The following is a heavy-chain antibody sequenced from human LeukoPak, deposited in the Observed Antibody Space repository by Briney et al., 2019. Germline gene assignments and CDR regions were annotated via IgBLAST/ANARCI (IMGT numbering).Heavy chain of an antibody. V-gene: IGHV4-34*01. D-gene: IGHD2-21*02. J-gene: IGHJ4*02. CDR2: INHSGST. CDR3: ARGGFYCGGDCYVDY. Sequence: SETLSLTCAVYGGSFSTYYWSWIRQPPGKGLEWIGEINHSGSTNYNPSLKSRVTISVDTSKNQFSLKLSSVTAADTAVYYCARGGFYCGGDCYVDYWGQGTPVTVSS. CDR1: GGSFSTYY.